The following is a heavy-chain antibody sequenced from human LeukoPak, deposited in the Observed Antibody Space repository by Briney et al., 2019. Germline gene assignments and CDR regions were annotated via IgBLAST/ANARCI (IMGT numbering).Heavy chain of an antibody. D-gene: IGHD6-13*01. J-gene: IGHJ4*02. Sequence: WIRQPPGKGLEWIGSIYYSGSTYYNPSLKSRVTISVDTSKNQFSLKLSSVTAADTAVYYCARGAEAETSPLDFWGQGTLVIVS. V-gene: IGHV4-39*07. CDR3: ARGAEAETSPLDF. CDR2: IYYSGST.